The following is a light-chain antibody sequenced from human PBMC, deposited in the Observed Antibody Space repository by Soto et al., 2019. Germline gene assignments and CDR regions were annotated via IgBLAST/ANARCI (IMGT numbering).Light chain of an antibody. CDR2: AAS. CDR1: QTVSSNY. J-gene: IGKJ2*01. CDR3: QNDYIPLYT. V-gene: IGKV3D-20*01. Sequence: EIVLTQSPATLSLSPGERATLSCGASQTVSSNYLAWYQQKPGLAPRLLLYAASNRATGNPDRFSGGGSETDFPLTICILETEDGGMLYRQNDYIPLYTLGQGTKPE.